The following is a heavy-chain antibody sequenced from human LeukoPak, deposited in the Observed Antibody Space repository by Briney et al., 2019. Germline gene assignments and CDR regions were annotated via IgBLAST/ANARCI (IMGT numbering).Heavy chain of an antibody. Sequence: ASVKVSCKASGYTFTSYYMHWVRQATGQGLEWMGWMNPNSGNTGYAQKFQGRVTMTRDTSTSTVYMELSSLRSEDTAVYYCARELWPNNNWFDPWGQGTLVTVSS. CDR3: ARELWPNNNWFDP. D-gene: IGHD6-19*01. CDR1: GYTFTSYY. CDR2: MNPNSGNT. J-gene: IGHJ5*02. V-gene: IGHV1-8*02.